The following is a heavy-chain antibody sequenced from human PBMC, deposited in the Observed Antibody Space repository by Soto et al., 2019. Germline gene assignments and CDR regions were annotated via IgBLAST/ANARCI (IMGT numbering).Heavy chain of an antibody. CDR1: GYTFTSYG. Sequence: ASVKVSCKASGYTFTSYGISWVRQAPGQGLEWMGWISAYNGNTNYAQKLQGRVTMTTDTSTSTAYMELRSLRSDDTAVYYCARVPAIYGLSGMDVWGQGTTVTVSS. V-gene: IGHV1-18*01. D-gene: IGHD3-9*01. CDR2: ISAYNGNT. J-gene: IGHJ6*02. CDR3: ARVPAIYGLSGMDV.